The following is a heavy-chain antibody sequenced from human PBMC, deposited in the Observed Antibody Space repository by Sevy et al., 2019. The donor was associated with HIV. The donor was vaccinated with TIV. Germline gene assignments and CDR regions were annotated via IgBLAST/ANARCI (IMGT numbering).Heavy chain of an antibody. Sequence: GGSLRLSCAASGFTFSTYWMTWVRQAPGKGLEWVANINQDGSKKNYVDSMKGRFTISRDNAKKSLYVQMNSLRAEDTAVYYCARVGIFEGTESHLRFIDYWGQGILVTVSS. V-gene: IGHV3-7*01. CDR1: GFTFSTYW. D-gene: IGHD1-1*01. CDR2: INQDGSKK. CDR3: ARVGIFEGTESHLRFIDY. J-gene: IGHJ4*02.